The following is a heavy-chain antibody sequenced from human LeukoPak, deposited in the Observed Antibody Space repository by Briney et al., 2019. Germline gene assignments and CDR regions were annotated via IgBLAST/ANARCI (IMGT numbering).Heavy chain of an antibody. CDR3: ARAIPRRYCSSTSRYGAFDI. Sequence: GGSLRLSCGASGFTFSSCSMNWVRQAPGKGLEWVSSISSSSSYIYYADSVKGRFTISRDNAKNSLYLQMNSLRAEDTAVYYCARAIPRRYCSSTSRYGAFDIWGQGTMVTVSS. CDR2: ISSSSSYI. D-gene: IGHD2-2*01. CDR1: GFTFSSCS. V-gene: IGHV3-21*01. J-gene: IGHJ3*02.